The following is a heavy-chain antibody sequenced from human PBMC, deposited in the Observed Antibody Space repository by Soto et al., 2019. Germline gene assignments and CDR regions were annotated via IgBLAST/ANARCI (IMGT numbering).Heavy chain of an antibody. D-gene: IGHD3-10*01. CDR1: GGSFSGYY. V-gene: IGHV4-34*01. CDR2: INHSGST. J-gene: IGHJ6*02. Sequence: SETLSLNCAICGGSFSGYYWSWIRQPPGKGLEWIGEINHSGSTNYNPSLKSRVTISVDTSKNQFSLKLSSVTAADTAVYYCARGHVHGSASYDMYVWCQGTTVTVSS. CDR3: ARGHVHGSASYDMYV.